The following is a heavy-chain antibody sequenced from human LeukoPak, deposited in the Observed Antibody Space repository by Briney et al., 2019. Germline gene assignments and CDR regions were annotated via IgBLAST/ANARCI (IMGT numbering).Heavy chain of an antibody. CDR2: IYYSGST. CDR1: GGSISSGDYC. D-gene: IGHD3-10*01. CDR3: ARDWVVLLWFGELSHGMDV. V-gene: IGHV4-30-4*01. Sequence: PSETLSLTCTVSGGSISSGDYCWSWIRQPPGKGLEWIGYIYYSGSTYYNPSLKSRVTISVDTSKNQFSLKLSSVTAADTAVYYCARDWVVLLWFGELSHGMDVWGKGTTVTVSS. J-gene: IGHJ6*04.